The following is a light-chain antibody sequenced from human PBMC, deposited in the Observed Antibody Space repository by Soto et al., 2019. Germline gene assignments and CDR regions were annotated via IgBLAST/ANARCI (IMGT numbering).Light chain of an antibody. CDR1: QSVRSN. CDR2: GAS. J-gene: IGKJ4*01. CDR3: QQYSDCPLT. V-gene: IGKV3-15*01. Sequence: EIVMTQSPDTLSVSPGKKATLSCRASQSVRSNLAWYQQKPGQAPRLLIFGASTGATGVPARFSGGGSETAFTLTINGLQSEDFANYYCQQYSDCPLTFGGGTKVE.